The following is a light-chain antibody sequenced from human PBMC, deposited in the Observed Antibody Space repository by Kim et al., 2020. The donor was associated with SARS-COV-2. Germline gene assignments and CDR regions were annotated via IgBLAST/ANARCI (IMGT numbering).Light chain of an antibody. CDR3: QAWDSSTEV. CDR2: QDS. V-gene: IGLV3-1*01. J-gene: IGLJ1*01. Sequence: SYELTQPPSVSVSPGQTASITCSGDKLGDKYACWYQQKPGKSPVLVIYQDSKRPSGIPERFSGSNSGNTATLTISGTQAMDEADYYCQAWDSSTEVFGTG. CDR1: KLGDKY.